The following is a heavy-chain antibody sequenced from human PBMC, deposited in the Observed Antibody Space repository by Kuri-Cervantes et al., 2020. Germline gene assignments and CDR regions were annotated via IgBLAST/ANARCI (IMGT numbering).Heavy chain of an antibody. Sequence: ASVKVSCKASGYTFTSYDINWVRQATGQGLEWMGWMNPKSGNTAYAQKFQGRVTMTTDTSTSTAYMELRSLRSDDTAVYYCARSPYYYGSGSYYIKDNIWAANYYYYGMDVWGQGTTVTVSS. D-gene: IGHD3-10*01. CDR2: MNPKSGNT. V-gene: IGHV1-8*01. CDR3: ARSPYYYGSGSYYIKDNIWAANYYYYGMDV. CDR1: GYTFTSYD. J-gene: IGHJ6*02.